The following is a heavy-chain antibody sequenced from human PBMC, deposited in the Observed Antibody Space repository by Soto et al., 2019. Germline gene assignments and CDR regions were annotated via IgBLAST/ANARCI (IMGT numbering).Heavy chain of an antibody. CDR1: GYTFTSYG. CDR2: ISAYNGNT. V-gene: IGHV1-18*04. D-gene: IGHD1-26*01. J-gene: IGHJ6*02. CDR3: ARLRGNYDDYAMDV. Sequence: QVPLVQSGAEVKKPGASVKVSCKASGYTFTSYGISWVRQAPGQGLEWMGWISAYNGNTNYAQKFQGRVTMNADTPTSTAYVELRRLRFDDTAVYYCARLRGNYDDYAMDVWCQGTTVTVSS.